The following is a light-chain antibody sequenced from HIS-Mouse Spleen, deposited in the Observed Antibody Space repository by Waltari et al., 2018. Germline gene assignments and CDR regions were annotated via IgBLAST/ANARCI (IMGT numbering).Light chain of an antibody. CDR1: QGISSY. CDR3: QQLNSYPPT. J-gene: IGKJ1*01. Sequence: IQLTQSPSFLSASVGVRVNFTCRASQGISSYLAWYQQKPGKAPKLLIYAASTLQSGVPSRFSGSGSGTEFTLTISSLQPEDFATYYCQQLNSYPPTFGQGTKVEIK. V-gene: IGKV1-9*01. CDR2: AAS.